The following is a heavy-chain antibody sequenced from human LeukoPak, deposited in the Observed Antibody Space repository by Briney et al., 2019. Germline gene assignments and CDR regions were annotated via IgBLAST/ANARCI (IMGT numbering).Heavy chain of an antibody. V-gene: IGHV4-59*01. Sequence: SETLSLTCTVSGGSISSYYWSWIRQPPGKGLEWIGYIYYSGSTNYNPSLKSRVTISVDTSKNQFSLKLSSVTAADTAVYYCARAVEMATPTDYYYYYMDVWGKGTTVTVSS. CDR3: ARAVEMATPTDYYYYYMDV. D-gene: IGHD5-24*01. J-gene: IGHJ6*03. CDR2: IYYSGST. CDR1: GGSISSYY.